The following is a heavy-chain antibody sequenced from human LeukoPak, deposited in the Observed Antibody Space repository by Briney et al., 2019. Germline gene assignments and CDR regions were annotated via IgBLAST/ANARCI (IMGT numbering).Heavy chain of an antibody. CDR3: ARSVHPETTGWFDP. V-gene: IGHV1-2*02. D-gene: IGHD4-17*01. J-gene: IGHJ5*02. CDR1: GYTFPSYY. Sequence: GASVNVSCKASGYTFPSYYMHWVRQAPGQGLEWMGWINPNSGGTNYAQKFQGRVTMTRDTSISTAYMELSRLRSDDTAVYYCARSVHPETTGWFDPWGQGTLVTVSS. CDR2: INPNSGGT.